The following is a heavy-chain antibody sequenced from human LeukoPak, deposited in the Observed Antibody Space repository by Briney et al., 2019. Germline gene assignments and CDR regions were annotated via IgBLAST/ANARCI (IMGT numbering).Heavy chain of an antibody. CDR1: GGSISSGSYY. D-gene: IGHD3-22*01. J-gene: IGHJ3*02. Sequence: SETLSLTCSVSGGSISSGSYYWGRIRRPRGKGLEWLWRMYYSGSIYYNPSRKSRVTISVDTSKNQFSLKLSSVTAADTAVYYCAPLTTAEAFDIWGQGTMVTVSS. CDR3: APLTTAEAFDI. V-gene: IGHV4-39*07. CDR2: MYYSGSI.